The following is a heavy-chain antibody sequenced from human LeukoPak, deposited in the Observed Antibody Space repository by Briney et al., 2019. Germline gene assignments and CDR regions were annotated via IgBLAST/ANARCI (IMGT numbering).Heavy chain of an antibody. CDR1: GFTVSSNY. J-gene: IGHJ4*02. CDR3: ARDLSVGAKPDLGFDY. Sequence: GGSLRLSCAASGFTVSSNYMSWVRQAPGKGLEWVSVIYSGGSTYYADSVKGRFTISRDNSKNTLYLQMNSLRAEDTAVYYCARDLSVGAKPDLGFDYWGQGTLVTVSS. CDR2: IYSGGST. V-gene: IGHV3-66*01. D-gene: IGHD1-26*01.